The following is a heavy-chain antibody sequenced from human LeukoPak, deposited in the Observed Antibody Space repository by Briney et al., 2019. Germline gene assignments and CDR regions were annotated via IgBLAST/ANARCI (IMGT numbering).Heavy chain of an antibody. CDR3: ARVPRLRTDAFDI. CDR1: GGSISSYY. CDR2: IYHSGST. D-gene: IGHD4-17*01. V-gene: IGHV4-59*12. J-gene: IGHJ3*02. Sequence: SETLSLTCTVSGGSISSYYWSWIRQPPGKGLEWIGYIYHSGSTYYNPSLKSRVTISVDRSKNQFSLKLSSVTAADTAVYYCARVPRLRTDAFDIWGQGTMVTVSS.